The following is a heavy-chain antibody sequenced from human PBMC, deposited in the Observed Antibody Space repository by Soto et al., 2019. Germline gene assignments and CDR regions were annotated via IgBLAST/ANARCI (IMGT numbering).Heavy chain of an antibody. J-gene: IGHJ4*02. Sequence: GGYLGLACSVSVFRSSYHYVDWVRQAQGKELERVGRSRDKPQGYSTAYAASVKGRFTTSRDESKNSAYLQMNSLKTEDTAVYYCVRATYFSDSSGYTRCLDYWGQGTLVTVSS. CDR2: SRDKPQGYST. D-gene: IGHD3-22*01. V-gene: IGHV3-72*01. CDR1: VFRSSYHY. CDR3: VRATYFSDSSGYTRCLDY.